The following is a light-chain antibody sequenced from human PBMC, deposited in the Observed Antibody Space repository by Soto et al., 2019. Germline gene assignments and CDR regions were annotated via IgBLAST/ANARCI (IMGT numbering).Light chain of an antibody. CDR2: GVY. Sequence: EIVMTQSPTILSVSPGERATLSCRASQSVSSNLAWYQQKPGQAPRLLIYGVYTRAPGIPARFSGSGSGTEFTLTISSLQSEDFAVYYCQQSSNWPRTFGQGTKVDIK. J-gene: IGKJ1*01. CDR1: QSVSSN. CDR3: QQSSNWPRT. V-gene: IGKV3D-15*01.